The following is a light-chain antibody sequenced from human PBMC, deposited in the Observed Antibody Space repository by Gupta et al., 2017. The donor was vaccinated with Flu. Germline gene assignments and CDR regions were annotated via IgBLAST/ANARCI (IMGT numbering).Light chain of an antibody. V-gene: IGKV1-39*01. CDR1: QSIRSY. Sequence: DIQMTQSPSSLSASVGDRVTITFRASQSIRSYLNWSQQKPGKTPKLLVYAASSVQCGVPFRFSGSGSGTDFTLTITSLQPEDFATYCCQQSVSATPTFGPGTRVDI. CDR2: AAS. J-gene: IGKJ3*01. CDR3: QQSVSATPT.